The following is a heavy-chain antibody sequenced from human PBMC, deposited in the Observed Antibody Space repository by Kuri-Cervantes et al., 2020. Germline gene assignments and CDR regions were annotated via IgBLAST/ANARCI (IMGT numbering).Heavy chain of an antibody. CDR2: ISSSSSTI. D-gene: IGHD3-22*01. Sequence: ETLSLTCAASGFTFSSYSMNWVRQAPGKGLEWVSYISSSSSTIYYADSVKGRFTISRDNAKNSLYLQMNSLRDEDTAVYYCARDHITMIVVVSYYYYYGMDVWGQGTTVTVSS. CDR3: ARDHITMIVVVSYYYYYGMDV. J-gene: IGHJ6*02. V-gene: IGHV3-48*02. CDR1: GFTFSSYS.